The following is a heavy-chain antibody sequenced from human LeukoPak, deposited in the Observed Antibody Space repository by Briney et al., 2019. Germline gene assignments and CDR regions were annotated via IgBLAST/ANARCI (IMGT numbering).Heavy chain of an antibody. J-gene: IGHJ4*02. Sequence: GGSLRLSCAASGFTFSSYAMSWVRQAPGKGLEWVSAISGSGGSTYYADSVKGWFTISRDNSKNTLYLQMNSLRAEDTAVYYCAKVRGIAAVRPYYFDYWGQGTLVTVSS. CDR1: GFTFSSYA. D-gene: IGHD6-13*01. V-gene: IGHV3-23*01. CDR2: ISGSGGST. CDR3: AKVRGIAAVRPYYFDY.